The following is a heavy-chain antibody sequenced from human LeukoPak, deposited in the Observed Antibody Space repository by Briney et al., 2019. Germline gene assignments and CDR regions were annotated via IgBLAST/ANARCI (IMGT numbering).Heavy chain of an antibody. CDR3: AKDGAYINYQYYFDS. D-gene: IGHD4-11*01. V-gene: IGHV3-30*18. CDR2: ISFDGSNK. Sequence: GGSLRLSCAASGFSFSDYGIHWVRQAPGKGLEWVAVISFDGSNKYYADSVKGRFTISRDNSKTTLSLQMNSLRDEDTAVYYCAKDGAYINYQYYFDSWGRGTLVTVSS. J-gene: IGHJ4*02. CDR1: GFSFSDYG.